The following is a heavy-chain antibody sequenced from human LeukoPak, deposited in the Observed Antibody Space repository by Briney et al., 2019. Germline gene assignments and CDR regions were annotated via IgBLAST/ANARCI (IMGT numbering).Heavy chain of an antibody. CDR1: GFTFSSYS. Sequence: GGSLRLSCAASGFTFSSYSMNWVRQAPGKGLEWVSSISSSSYIYYADSVKGRFTISRDNAKNSLYLQMNSLRAEDTAVYYCARDAAAAGTPYFDYWGQGTLVTVSS. V-gene: IGHV3-21*01. CDR3: ARDAAAAGTPYFDY. CDR2: ISSSSYI. D-gene: IGHD6-13*01. J-gene: IGHJ4*02.